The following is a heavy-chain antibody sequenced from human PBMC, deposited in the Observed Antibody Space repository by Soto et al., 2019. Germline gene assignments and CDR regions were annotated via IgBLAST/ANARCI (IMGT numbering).Heavy chain of an antibody. V-gene: IGHV3-30*18. CDR3: AKVLAEIDDYFDY. CDR1: GFTFSSYG. J-gene: IGHJ4*02. D-gene: IGHD3-3*02. Sequence: LRLSCAASGFTFSSYGMHWVRQAPGKGLEWVAVISYDGSNKYYADSVKGRFTISRDNSKNTLYLQMNGLRAEDTAVYYCAKVLAEIDDYFDYWGQGTLVTVSS. CDR2: ISYDGSNK.